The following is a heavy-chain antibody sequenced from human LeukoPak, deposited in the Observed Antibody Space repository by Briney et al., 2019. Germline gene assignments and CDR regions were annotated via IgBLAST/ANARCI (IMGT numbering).Heavy chain of an antibody. D-gene: IGHD7-27*01. V-gene: IGHV3-23*01. CDR1: GFTFSTYI. Sequence: RGALRVSCAASGFTFSTYIMYWGRHPPGERLEWVSINGSSCGGIHYADSVKGRFTISRDNSKNARYLQMNSLRVEDTAVYYCAIDPNWATHSWGQGVLVTVSS. CDR3: AIDPNWATHS. CDR2: NGSSCGGI. J-gene: IGHJ4*02.